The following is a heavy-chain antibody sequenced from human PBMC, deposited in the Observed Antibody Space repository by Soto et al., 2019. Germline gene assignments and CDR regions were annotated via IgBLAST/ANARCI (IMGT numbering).Heavy chain of an antibody. CDR2: IYYSGST. V-gene: IGHV4-59*01. CDR3: ARELFGRSVWFDP. D-gene: IGHD3-10*01. Sequence: PSETLSLTCTVSGGSISSYYWSWIRQPPGKGLEWIGYIYYSGSTNYNPSLKSRVTISVDTSKNQFSLKLSSVTAADTAVYYCARELFGRSVWFDPWGKGTRVTVSS. CDR1: GGSISSYY. J-gene: IGHJ5*02.